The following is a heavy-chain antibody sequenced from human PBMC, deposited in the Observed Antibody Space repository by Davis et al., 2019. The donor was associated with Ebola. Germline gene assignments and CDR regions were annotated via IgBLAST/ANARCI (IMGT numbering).Heavy chain of an antibody. D-gene: IGHD2-2*03. Sequence: LSLSCAASGFTFSSYAMHWVRQAPGKGLEWVAVISYDGSNKYYADSVKGRFTISRDNSKNTLYLQMNSLRAEDTAVYYCARDVGIVVVPAVVYYYYGMDVWGQGTTVTVSS. CDR3: ARDVGIVVVPAVVYYYYGMDV. V-gene: IGHV3-30-3*01. J-gene: IGHJ6*02. CDR1: GFTFSSYA. CDR2: ISYDGSNK.